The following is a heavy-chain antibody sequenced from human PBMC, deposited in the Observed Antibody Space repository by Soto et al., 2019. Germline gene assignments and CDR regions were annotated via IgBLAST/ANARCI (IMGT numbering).Heavy chain of an antibody. CDR3: GRLCWGTAY. V-gene: IGHV4-59*01. CDR1: GGSITSYY. J-gene: IGHJ4*02. D-gene: IGHD3-16*01. CDR2: IHNSGST. Sequence: SETLSLTCTVSGGSITSYYWSWIRQPPGKGLEWIGYIHNSGSTSYNPSLQSRVTISADVSKNQFSLDLRSVTAADTAVYYCGRLCWGTAYWGQGTRVPVPS.